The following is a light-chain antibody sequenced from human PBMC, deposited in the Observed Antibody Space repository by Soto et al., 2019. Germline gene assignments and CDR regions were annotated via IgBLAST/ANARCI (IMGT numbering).Light chain of an antibody. Sequence: EIVLTHSPLTLSLSXGERATLSXXXSQSVSSSYLAWYQQKRGQAPSLLMYGASRRATGIPERFSGSGSGTDFTLTISRLEPEDFAVYYCQQYGSSPRTFGQGTKVDIK. CDR2: GAS. J-gene: IGKJ1*01. CDR3: QQYGSSPRT. V-gene: IGKV3-20*01. CDR1: QSVSSSY.